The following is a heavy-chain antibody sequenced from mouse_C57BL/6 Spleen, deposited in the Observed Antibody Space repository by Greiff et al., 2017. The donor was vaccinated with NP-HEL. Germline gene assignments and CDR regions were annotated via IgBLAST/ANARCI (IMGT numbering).Heavy chain of an antibody. CDR3: ARPLYPGGFAY. CDR2: IYPGSGNT. J-gene: IGHJ3*01. Sequence: VQLKQSGAELVRPGASVKLSCKASGYTFTDYYINWVKQRPGQGLEWIARIYPGSGNTYYNEKFKGKATLTAEKSSSTAYMQLSSLTSEDSAVYFCARPLYPGGFAYWGQGTLVTVSA. V-gene: IGHV1-76*01. CDR1: GYTFTDYY.